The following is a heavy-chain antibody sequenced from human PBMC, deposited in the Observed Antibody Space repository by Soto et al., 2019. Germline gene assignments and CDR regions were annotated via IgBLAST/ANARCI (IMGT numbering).Heavy chain of an antibody. CDR3: AKDSYYYDSSGYIAFDI. Sequence: PGGSLRLSCAASGFTFSSYAMSWVRQAPGKGLEWVSAISGSGGSTYYADSVKGRFTISRDNSKNTLYLQMNSLRAEDTAVYYCAKDSYYYDSSGYIAFDIWGQGTMVTVSS. J-gene: IGHJ3*02. D-gene: IGHD3-22*01. CDR1: GFTFSSYA. V-gene: IGHV3-23*01. CDR2: ISGSGGST.